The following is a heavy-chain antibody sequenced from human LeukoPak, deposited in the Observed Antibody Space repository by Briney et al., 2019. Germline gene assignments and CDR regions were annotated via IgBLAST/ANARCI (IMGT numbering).Heavy chain of an antibody. CDR2: INHSGST. Sequence: SETLSLTCAVYVGSLSGYYWSWIRQPPGKGLEWIGEINHSGSTNYNPSLKSRVTISVDTSKNQFSLKLSSVTAADTAVYYCARELLNAPTPGAYWGQGILVTVSS. V-gene: IGHV4-34*01. CDR1: VGSLSGYY. J-gene: IGHJ4*02. D-gene: IGHD2-21*01. CDR3: ARELLNAPTPGAY.